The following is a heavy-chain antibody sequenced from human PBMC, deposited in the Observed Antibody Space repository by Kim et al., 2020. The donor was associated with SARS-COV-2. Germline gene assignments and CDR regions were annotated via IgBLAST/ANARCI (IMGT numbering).Heavy chain of an antibody. CDR1: GFTFSSYA. J-gene: IGHJ5*02. CDR3: ANRIDHDNYIREP. CDR2: ISGSVSGT. D-gene: IGHD1-1*01. V-gene: IGHV3-23*01. Sequence: GGSLRLSCVASGFTFSSYAMNWVRQAPGKGLEWVSDISGSVSGTYYADSVKGRFTISRDNSKNSLYLQMNSLRADDTAVYYCANRIDHDNYIREPWGQGT.